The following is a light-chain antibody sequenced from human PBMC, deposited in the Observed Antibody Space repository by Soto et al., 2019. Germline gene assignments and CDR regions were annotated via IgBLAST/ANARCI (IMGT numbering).Light chain of an antibody. CDR3: QQYGRSVG. CDR2: EAS. CDR1: QGISTW. Sequence: EIQMTQSPSSVSASVGDRVTITCRASQGISTWLAWYQQKPGQAPSLLIYEASTRAPGTPDRFSGSGSGTDFTLTVSRLEPEDFAVYYCQQYGRSVGFGQGTKVDIK. J-gene: IGKJ1*01. V-gene: IGKV3-20*01.